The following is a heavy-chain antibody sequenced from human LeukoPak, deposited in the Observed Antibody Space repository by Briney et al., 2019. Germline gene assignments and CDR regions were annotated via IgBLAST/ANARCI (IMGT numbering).Heavy chain of an antibody. J-gene: IGHJ6*03. Sequence: GRSLRLSCAASAFTFSNYAMTWVRQVPGQGLEWVSAISGSGGSAYYSGSVRGRFTISRDNDENTLFLEMNSLRVDDTAVYYCARGSYCTGTSCYIGDFFHYMDVWGQGTTVTVSS. V-gene: IGHV3-23*01. D-gene: IGHD2-2*02. CDR1: AFTFSNYA. CDR2: ISGSGGSA. CDR3: ARGSYCTGTSCYIGDFFHYMDV.